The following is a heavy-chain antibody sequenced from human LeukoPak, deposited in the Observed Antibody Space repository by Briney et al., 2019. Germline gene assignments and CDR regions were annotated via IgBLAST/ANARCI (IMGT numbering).Heavy chain of an antibody. V-gene: IGHV4-61*01. CDR3: ARRAVEMATSCFDY. D-gene: IGHD5-24*01. J-gene: IGHJ4*02. CDR1: GYTFSSGYY. Sequence: PSETLSLTCAVSGYTFSSGYYWSWIRQPPGKGLEWIGYIYYSGSTNYNPSLKSRVTISVDTSKNQFSLKLSSVTAADTAVYYCARRAVEMATSCFDYWGQGTLVTVSS. CDR2: IYYSGST.